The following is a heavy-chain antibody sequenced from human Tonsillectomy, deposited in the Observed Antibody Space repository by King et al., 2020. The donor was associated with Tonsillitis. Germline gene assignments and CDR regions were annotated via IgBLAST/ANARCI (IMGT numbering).Heavy chain of an antibody. CDR2: INPNSGGT. CDR1: GYTFTGYY. V-gene: IGHV1-2*02. Sequence: VQLVESGAEVKKPGASVKVSCKASGYTFTGYYMHWVRQAPGQGLEWMGWINPNSGGTNYAQKFQGRVTMTRDTSISTAYMELSRLRSDDTAVYYCARDGSCSSTSCYSWFDPWGQGTLVTVSS. CDR3: ARDGSCSSTSCYSWFDP. J-gene: IGHJ5*02. D-gene: IGHD2-2*01.